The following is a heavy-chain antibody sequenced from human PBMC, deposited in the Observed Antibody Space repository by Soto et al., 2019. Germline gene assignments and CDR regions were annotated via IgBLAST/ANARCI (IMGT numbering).Heavy chain of an antibody. CDR3: ARAAGIFWSGFADDY. CDR1: GYTFTSYG. CDR2: ISAYNDNT. V-gene: IGHV1-18*04. J-gene: IGHJ4*02. Sequence: QVQLVQSGAEVKKPGATVKVSCKASGYTFTSYGISWVRQAPGQWLEWLAWISAYNDNTNYAQKLQGRVTMTTDTSTSTAYMELRSLRSDDTAVYYCARAAGIFWSGFADDYWGQGTLVTVSS. D-gene: IGHD3-3*01.